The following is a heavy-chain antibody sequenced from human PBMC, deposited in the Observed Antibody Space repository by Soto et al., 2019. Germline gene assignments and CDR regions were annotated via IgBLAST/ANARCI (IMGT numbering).Heavy chain of an antibody. D-gene: IGHD3-9*01. J-gene: IGHJ2*01. CDR2: ISSSSSYI. CDR3: ARAPVEGAVLPYFDWPSGYWYFDL. Sequence: EVQLVESGGGLVKPGRSLRLSCAASGFTFSSYSMNWVRQAPGKGLECVSSISSSSSYIYYADSVKGRFTISRDNAKNSLYLQMNSLRAEDTAVYDCARAPVEGAVLPYFDWPSGYWYFDLWGRGTLVTVSS. V-gene: IGHV3-21*01. CDR1: GFTFSSYS.